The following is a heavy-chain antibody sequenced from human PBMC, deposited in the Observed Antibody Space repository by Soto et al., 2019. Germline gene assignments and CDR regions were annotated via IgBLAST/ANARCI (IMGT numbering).Heavy chain of an antibody. V-gene: IGHV3-30*18. Sequence: VKLVESGGGVVQPGGSLRLSCAASGFTFNIYGMHWVRQAPDKGLEWVALISYDGSNQYYADSVKGRFTISRDNSKNSLFLQMNSLRADDKAVYYCAKDQASEQGSFDSWGQGTLVTVSS. CDR3: AKDQASEQGSFDS. D-gene: IGHD6-13*01. J-gene: IGHJ4*02. CDR2: ISYDGSNQ. CDR1: GFTFNIYG.